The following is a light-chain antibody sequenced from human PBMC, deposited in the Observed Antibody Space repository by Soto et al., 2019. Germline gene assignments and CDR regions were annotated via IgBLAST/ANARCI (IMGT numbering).Light chain of an antibody. Sequence: DLPMTQSPSTLSASVGDRVTITCRASQSISSWLAWYQQKPGKAPKLLIYDASSLESGVPSRFSGSGSGTEFTLTISSLQPDDFGTYYCQQYNSYYTFGQGTKLEIK. CDR3: QQYNSYYT. V-gene: IGKV1-5*01. CDR1: QSISSW. J-gene: IGKJ2*01. CDR2: DAS.